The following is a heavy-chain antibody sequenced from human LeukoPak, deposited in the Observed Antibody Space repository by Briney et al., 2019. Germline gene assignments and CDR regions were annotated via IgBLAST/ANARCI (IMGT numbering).Heavy chain of an antibody. Sequence: ASVKVSCKASGYTFTGYYMHWVRQAPGQGLEWMGWINPNSGGTNYAQKFQGRVTMTRDTSISTAYMELNRLRSDDTAVYYCARVRAPRGITMVRGVITPLDYWGQGTLVTVP. CDR3: ARVRAPRGITMVRGVITPLDY. CDR2: INPNSGGT. V-gene: IGHV1-2*02. J-gene: IGHJ4*02. D-gene: IGHD3-10*01. CDR1: GYTFTGYY.